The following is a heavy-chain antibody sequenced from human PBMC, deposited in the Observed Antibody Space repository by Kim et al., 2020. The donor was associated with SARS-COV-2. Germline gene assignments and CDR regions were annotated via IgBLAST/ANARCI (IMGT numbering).Heavy chain of an antibody. D-gene: IGHD3-9*01. Sequence: SETLSLTCTVSGGSISSSSYYWGWIRQPPGKGLEWIGSIYYSGSTYYNPSLKSRVTISVDTSKNQFSLKLSSVTAADTAVYYCARLDIPEGYFDYWGQGTLVTVSS. CDR2: IYYSGST. J-gene: IGHJ4*02. CDR1: GGSISSSSYY. V-gene: IGHV4-39*01. CDR3: ARLDIPEGYFDY.